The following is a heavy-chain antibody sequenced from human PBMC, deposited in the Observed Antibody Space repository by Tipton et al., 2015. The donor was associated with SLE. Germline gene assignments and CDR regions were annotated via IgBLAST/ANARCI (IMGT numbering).Heavy chain of an antibody. V-gene: IGHV3-23*01. D-gene: IGHD3-3*01. CDR1: GFTFSNYA. CDR3: ARSPVDYWNGYSA. J-gene: IGHJ4*02. CDR2: ITGSGDRT. Sequence: SLRLSCAASGFTFSNYAMIWVRQAPGKGLEWVSAITGSGDRTYYIDSVKGRFTISRDNSKNSLYLQMNGLRAEDTAVYYCARSPVDYWNGYSAWGQGTLVTVSS.